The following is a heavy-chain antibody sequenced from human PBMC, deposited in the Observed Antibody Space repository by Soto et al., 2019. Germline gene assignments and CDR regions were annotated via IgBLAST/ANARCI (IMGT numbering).Heavy chain of an antibody. D-gene: IGHD4-17*01. J-gene: IGHJ4*02. Sequence: QVQVMQSGAEVKKPGDSVKVSCKTSGYIFSDYGINWVRQAPGQVLEWMGWISGYSGNANLAQKFQGRVTMTTDKSTRTAYMELRRLRSDDTAVYYCAKRTSGTTWGESDYWGQGTLVTVSS. CDR3: AKRTSGTTWGESDY. CDR1: GYIFSDYG. CDR2: ISGYSGNA. V-gene: IGHV1-18*04.